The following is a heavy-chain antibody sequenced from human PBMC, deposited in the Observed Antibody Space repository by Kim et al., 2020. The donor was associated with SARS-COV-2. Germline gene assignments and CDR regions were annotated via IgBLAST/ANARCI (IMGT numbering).Heavy chain of an antibody. D-gene: IGHD3-10*01. V-gene: IGHV4-39*01. CDR1: GGSISSSSYY. J-gene: IGHJ5*02. CDR2: IYYSGST. Sequence: SETLSLTCTVSGGSISSSSYYWGWIRQPPGKGLEWIGSIYYSGSTYYNPSLKSRVTISVDTSKNQFSLKLSSVTAADTAVYYCARQTMLRGVVIILTGGNWFDPRGQGTLVTVSS. CDR3: ARQTMLRGVVIILTGGNWFDP.